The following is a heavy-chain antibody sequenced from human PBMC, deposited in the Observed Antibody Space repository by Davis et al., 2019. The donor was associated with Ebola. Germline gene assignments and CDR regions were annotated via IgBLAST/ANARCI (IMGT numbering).Heavy chain of an antibody. J-gene: IGHJ6*03. V-gene: IGHV4-34*01. Sequence: PSETLSLTCVVHGGSLSGYHWSWIRQTPGKGPEWIGDINESGSTTYNPSLSGRVTISVDTSKNEFSLKVRSVTAADTALYFCARVYGYYYYYMDVWGNGTTVTVSS. CDR2: INESGST. CDR3: ARVYGYYYYYMDV. D-gene: IGHD4-17*01. CDR1: GGSLSGYH.